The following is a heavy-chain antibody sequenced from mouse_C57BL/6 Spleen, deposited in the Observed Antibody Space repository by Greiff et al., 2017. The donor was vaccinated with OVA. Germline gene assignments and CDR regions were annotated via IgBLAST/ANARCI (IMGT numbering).Heavy chain of an antibody. CDR1: GYTFTSYW. Sequence: QVQLQQPGAELVRPGSSVKLSCKASGYTFTSYWMHWVKQRPGQGLEWIGNIYPSDSETHYNQKFKDKATLTVDKSSSTAYMQLSSLTSEDSAVYYCATSPAQDRAMDYWGQGTSVTVSS. J-gene: IGHJ4*01. D-gene: IGHD3-2*02. V-gene: IGHV1-61*01. CDR2: IYPSDSET. CDR3: ATSPAQDRAMDY.